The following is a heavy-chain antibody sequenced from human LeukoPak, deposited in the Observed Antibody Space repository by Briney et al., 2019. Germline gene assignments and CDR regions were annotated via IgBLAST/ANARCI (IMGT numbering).Heavy chain of an antibody. CDR3: ATSFRSGWGFDS. J-gene: IGHJ4*02. D-gene: IGHD6-19*01. V-gene: IGHV4-59*11. CDR2: IYYMLNA. Sequence: PSETLSLTCAVSGASMRDHYWTWIRQPPGKGLEWIGNIYYMLNASSYNPSLKSRVSISMDTPGTQFSLKLNSVTAADTAVYYCATSFRSGWGFDSWGQGILVAVSS. CDR1: GASMRDHY.